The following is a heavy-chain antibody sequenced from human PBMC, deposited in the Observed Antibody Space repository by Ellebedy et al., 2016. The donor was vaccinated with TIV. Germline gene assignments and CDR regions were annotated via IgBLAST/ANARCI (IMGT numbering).Heavy chain of an antibody. CDR3: ARDSDTLTY. CDR2: ISDSGTV. D-gene: IGHD2-15*01. Sequence: GESLKISCAASGFTFSSYSMNWVRQAPGKGLEWVSYISDSGTVYYADSVLGRFTISRDNAKNSLYLQMNSLRAEETAVYYCARDSDTLTYWGQGTLVTVSS. V-gene: IGHV3-48*04. CDR1: GFTFSSYS. J-gene: IGHJ4*02.